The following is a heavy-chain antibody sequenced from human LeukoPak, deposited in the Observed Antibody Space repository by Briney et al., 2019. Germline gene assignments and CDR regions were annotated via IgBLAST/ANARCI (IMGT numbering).Heavy chain of an antibody. CDR1: GFSFSSHW. J-gene: IGHJ4*02. Sequence: GGSLRLSCAASGFSFSSHWMSRVRQAPGKGLEWVANIKEDGSEKISVDSVKGRFTISRDNAKNSLYLQMNSLRAEDTAVYYCARDLITGAPGADYWGQGTLVTVSS. CDR3: ARDLITGAPGADY. D-gene: IGHD7-27*01. V-gene: IGHV3-7*01. CDR2: IKEDGSEK.